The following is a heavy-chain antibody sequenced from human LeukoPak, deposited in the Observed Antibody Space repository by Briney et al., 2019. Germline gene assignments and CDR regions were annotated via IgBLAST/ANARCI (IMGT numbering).Heavy chain of an antibody. V-gene: IGHV3-30-3*01. CDR1: GFTFSSYA. D-gene: IGHD2-15*01. J-gene: IGHJ4*02. CDR3: ARGGEDIVVVVAAVDY. CDR2: ISYDGSNK. Sequence: PGGSLRLSCAASGFTFSSYAMHWVRQAPGKGLEWVAVISYDGSNKYYADSVRGRFTISRDNSKNTLYLQMNSLRAEDTAVYYCARGGEDIVVVVAAVDYWGQGTLVTVSS.